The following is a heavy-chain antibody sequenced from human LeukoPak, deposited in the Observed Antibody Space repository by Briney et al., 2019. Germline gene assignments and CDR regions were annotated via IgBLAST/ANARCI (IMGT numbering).Heavy chain of an antibody. V-gene: IGHV4-38-2*02. J-gene: IGHJ4*02. CDR3: AVYYCARATLYGLFDY. CDR1: GYSISSDYY. Sequence: SETLSLTCIVSGYSISSDYYWGWIRQPPGKGLEWIGSIYHSGSTYYNPSRKSRVTISVDTSKNQFSLKLSSVTAADTAAADTAVYYCARATLYGLFDYWGQGTLVTVSS. CDR2: IYHSGST. D-gene: IGHD3-10*01.